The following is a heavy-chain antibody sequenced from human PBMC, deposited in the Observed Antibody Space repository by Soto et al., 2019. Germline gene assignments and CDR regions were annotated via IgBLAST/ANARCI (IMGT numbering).Heavy chain of an antibody. Sequence: QVQLVQSGAEVKKPGSSVKVSCKASGGTFSSYAISWVRQAPGQGLEWMGGIIPIFGTANYAQKFQGRVTIXXXESTSTXXXXXXXLRSXDXAXYYCARRYYYDSSGYMYWYFDLWGRGTLVTVSS. CDR3: ARRYYYDSSGYMYWYFDL. CDR2: IIPIFGTA. CDR1: GGTFSSYA. V-gene: IGHV1-69*05. J-gene: IGHJ2*01. D-gene: IGHD3-22*01.